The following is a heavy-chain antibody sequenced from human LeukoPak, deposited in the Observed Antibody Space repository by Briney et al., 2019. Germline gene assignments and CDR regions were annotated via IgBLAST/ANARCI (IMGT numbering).Heavy chain of an antibody. D-gene: IGHD5-12*01. CDR2: VYYTGST. Sequence: PSETLSLTCTVSGGSISTYYWSWMRQPPGKGLEWIGYVYYTGSTNYNPSLKSRVTISVDTSKNQFSLKLSSVTAADTAVYYCARGAWYSGYIYWGQGTLVTVSS. J-gene: IGHJ4*02. CDR3: ARGAWYSGYIY. V-gene: IGHV4-59*12. CDR1: GGSISTYY.